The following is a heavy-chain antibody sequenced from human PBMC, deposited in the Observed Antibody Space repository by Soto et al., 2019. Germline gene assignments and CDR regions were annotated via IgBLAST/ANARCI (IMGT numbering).Heavy chain of an antibody. J-gene: IGHJ6*02. CDR2: LSGSGSST. Sequence: GGSLRLSCAASGFIFSDYAMSWVRQAPGKGLEWVSALSGSGSSTYYADSVKGRFTISRDNLKNTVSLQMNNLTDEDTAVYYCAKGGVTRSYYYAMDVWGQGTTVTVSS. CDR1: GFIFSDYA. CDR3: AKGGVTRSYYYAMDV. V-gene: IGHV3-23*01.